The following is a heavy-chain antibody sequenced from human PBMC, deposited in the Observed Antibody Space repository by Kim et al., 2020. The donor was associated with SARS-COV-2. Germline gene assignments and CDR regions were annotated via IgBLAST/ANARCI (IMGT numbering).Heavy chain of an antibody. CDR1: GFSFSSYA. CDR2: ISGSGAVT. Sequence: GGSLRLSCAASGFSFSSYAMSWVRHTPGKGLERISAISGSGAVTHSADSLKGRFTISRDNSKNTLYLQLNSLRAEDTGVYYCAKGVLITFGEGWGDYFD. V-gene: IGHV3-23*01. CDR3: AKGVLITFGEGWGDYFD. D-gene: IGHD3-16*01. J-gene: IGHJ4*01.